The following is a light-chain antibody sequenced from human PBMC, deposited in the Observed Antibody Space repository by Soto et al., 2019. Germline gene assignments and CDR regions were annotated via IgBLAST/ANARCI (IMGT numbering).Light chain of an antibody. CDR2: DAS. Sequence: EIVLTQSPATLSLSPGERATLSCRASQSVSSYLAWYQQKPGQAPRLLIYDASNRATGIPARFSGSGSGTDFTITISSLEPEDFAVYYCQQRSNSPPSYTFGQGTKLEIK. CDR3: QQRSNSPPSYT. CDR1: QSVSSY. J-gene: IGKJ2*01. V-gene: IGKV3-11*01.